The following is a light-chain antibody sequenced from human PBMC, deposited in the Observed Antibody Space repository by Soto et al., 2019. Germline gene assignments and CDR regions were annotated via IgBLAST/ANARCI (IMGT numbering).Light chain of an antibody. Sequence: DIQMTQSPSSLSASVGDRVTITCQASQDISNFLNLYQQKPGTAPKLLTYDASNVETGVPSRFSGSGSWTDFTFAISGLQTEAIATSYCQQYDNLPPFTFGPGTKVDIK. CDR1: QDISNF. J-gene: IGKJ3*01. CDR3: QQYDNLPPFT. V-gene: IGKV1-33*01. CDR2: DAS.